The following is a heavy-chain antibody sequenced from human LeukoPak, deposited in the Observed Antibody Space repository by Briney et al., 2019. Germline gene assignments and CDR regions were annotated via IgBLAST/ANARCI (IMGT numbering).Heavy chain of an antibody. J-gene: IGHJ6*02. CDR2: IRSKANSYAT. CDR1: GFTFSGSA. Sequence: PGGSLRLSCAASGFTFSGSAMHWVRQASGKGLEWVGRIRSKANSYATAYAASVKGRFTISRDDSKNTAYLQMNSLKTEDTAVYYCTTDCCSSTSYYLYGMDVWGQGTTVTVSS. V-gene: IGHV3-73*01. CDR3: TTDCCSSTSYYLYGMDV. D-gene: IGHD2-2*01.